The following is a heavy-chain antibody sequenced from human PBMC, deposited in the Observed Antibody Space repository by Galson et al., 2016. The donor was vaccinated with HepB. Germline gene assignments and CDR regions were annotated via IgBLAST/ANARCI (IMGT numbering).Heavy chain of an antibody. V-gene: IGHV1-8*01. J-gene: IGHJ5*02. CDR2: MNPISGNT. CDR3: TRDLSSGTPGP. Sequence: SVKVSCKASGYPFSSYDFNWVRQAAGQGLEWMGWMNPISGNTGYAQKFQGRVTMTRNTSISTAYMVLSSLSSEDTAVYYCTRDLSSGTPGPWGQGTLVTVS. CDR1: GYPFSSYD. D-gene: IGHD1-7*01.